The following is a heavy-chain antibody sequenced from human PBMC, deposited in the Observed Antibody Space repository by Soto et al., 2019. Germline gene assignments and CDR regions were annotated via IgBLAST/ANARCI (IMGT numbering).Heavy chain of an antibody. CDR2: ISWNSGSI. V-gene: IGHV3-9*01. J-gene: IGHJ4*02. CDR1: GFTFDDYA. D-gene: IGHD6-19*01. Sequence: PGGSLRLSCAASGFTFDDYAMHWVRQAPGKGLEWVSGISWNSGSIGYADSVKGRFTISRDNSKNTLYLQMNSLRAEDTAVYYCARDSSGWFVDYWGQGTLVTVSS. CDR3: ARDSSGWFVDY.